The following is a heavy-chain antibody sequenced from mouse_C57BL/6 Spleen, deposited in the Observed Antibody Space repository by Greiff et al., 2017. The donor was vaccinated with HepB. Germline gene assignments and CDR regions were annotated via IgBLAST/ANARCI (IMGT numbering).Heavy chain of an antibody. J-gene: IGHJ2*01. V-gene: IGHV6-3*01. CDR2: IRLKSDNYAT. CDR3: TRQLRSFDY. Sequence: EVQGVESGGGLVQPGGSMKLSCVASGFTFSNYWMNWVRQSPEKGLEWVAQIRLKSDNYATHYAESVKGRFTISRDDSKSSVYLQMNNLRAEDTGIYYCTRQLRSFDYWGQGTTLTVSS. D-gene: IGHD3-2*02. CDR1: GFTFSNYW.